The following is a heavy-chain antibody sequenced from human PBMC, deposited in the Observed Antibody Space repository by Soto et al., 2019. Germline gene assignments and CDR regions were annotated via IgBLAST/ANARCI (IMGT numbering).Heavy chain of an antibody. Sequence: QVQLQESGPGLVKPSQTLSLTCTVSGGSISSGGYYWSWIRQHPGKGLEWIGYIYYSGSTYYNPSLKSRVAISVDTSKNQFSLKLSSVTAADTAVYYCARDLRFRGFYGMDVWGQGTTVTVSS. CDR2: IYYSGST. CDR1: GGSISSGGYY. V-gene: IGHV4-31*03. J-gene: IGHJ6*02. CDR3: ARDLRFRGFYGMDV. D-gene: IGHD3-10*01.